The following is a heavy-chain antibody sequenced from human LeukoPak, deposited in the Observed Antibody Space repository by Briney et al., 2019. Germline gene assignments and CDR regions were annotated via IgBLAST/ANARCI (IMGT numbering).Heavy chain of an antibody. Sequence: PSETLSLTCTVSGGSISSSSYYWGWIRQPPGKGLEWIGSIYYSGSTYYNPSLKSRVTISVDTSKNQFSLKLSSVTAADTAVYYCARSVQWLVQGYYFDYWGQGTLVTVSS. CDR2: IYYSGST. J-gene: IGHJ4*02. V-gene: IGHV4-39*01. CDR1: GGSISSSSYY. CDR3: ARSVQWLVQGYYFDY. D-gene: IGHD6-19*01.